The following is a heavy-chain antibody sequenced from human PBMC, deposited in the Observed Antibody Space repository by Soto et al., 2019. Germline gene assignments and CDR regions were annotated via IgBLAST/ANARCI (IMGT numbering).Heavy chain of an antibody. CDR3: AKAVGYCSSTSCRDYYFYYGMDV. Sequence: GGSLRLSCAASGFTFSNYGMHWVRQAPGKGLEWVAVISYDGSNKYYADSVKGRFTISRDNSKNTLYLQMNSLRAEDTAVYYCAKAVGYCSSTSCRDYYFYYGMDVWGQGTTVTVSS. J-gene: IGHJ6*02. D-gene: IGHD2-2*01. CDR1: GFTFSNYG. V-gene: IGHV3-30*18. CDR2: ISYDGSNK.